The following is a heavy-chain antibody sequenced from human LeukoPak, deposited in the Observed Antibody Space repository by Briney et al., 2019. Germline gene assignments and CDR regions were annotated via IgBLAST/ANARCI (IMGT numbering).Heavy chain of an antibody. J-gene: IGHJ4*02. D-gene: IGHD2-15*01. CDR2: IWHDGSNK. Sequence: PGGSLRLSCAASGFTFSKYGMHWVRQAPGKGLEWVAFIWHDGSNKYYAEFVKGRFTISRDNSKNTVDLQMHSLRLEDTAIYYCSKDVNSHCRGDCSDYWGQGTLVIVSS. CDR1: GFTFSKYG. V-gene: IGHV3-30*02. CDR3: SKDVNSHCRGDCSDY.